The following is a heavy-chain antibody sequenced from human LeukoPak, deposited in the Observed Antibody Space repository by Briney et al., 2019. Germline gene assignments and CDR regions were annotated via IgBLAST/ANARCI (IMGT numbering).Heavy chain of an antibody. CDR2: ISTYTNT. Sequence: ASVKVSCKTSGYAFSSFAIAWVRQAPGQGLAWMGWISTYTNTNAAQKFQGRVTMTTNTSTSTAYMELTSLRSDDTAVYYCARCDDFWTGYFDYWGQGTRVTVSS. CDR1: GYAFSSFA. V-gene: IGHV1-18*01. CDR3: ARCDDFWTGYFDY. J-gene: IGHJ4*02. D-gene: IGHD3/OR15-3a*01.